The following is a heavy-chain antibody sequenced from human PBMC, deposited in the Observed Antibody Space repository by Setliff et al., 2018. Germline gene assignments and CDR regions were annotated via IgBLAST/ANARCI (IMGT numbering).Heavy chain of an antibody. V-gene: IGHV4-34*01. D-gene: IGHD6-25*01. CDR2: INHSGST. Sequence: PSETLSLTCAVYGGSFSNYYWSWIRQPPGKGLEWIGEINHSGSTNYNPSLESRVTISISADTSNKSFSLNLFSVTAADTAVYYCVGRDFSGGDSWGHGTLVTVSS. CDR3: VGRDFSGGDS. J-gene: IGHJ5*01. CDR1: GGSFSNYY.